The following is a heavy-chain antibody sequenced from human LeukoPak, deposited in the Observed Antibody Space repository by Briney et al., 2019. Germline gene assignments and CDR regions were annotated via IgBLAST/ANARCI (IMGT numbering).Heavy chain of an antibody. Sequence: SETLSLTCTVSGGSINNINYYWGWIRQPPGKGVEWIGSRHYSGNTYYNPSLKSRVTISVDTSKNQFFLQLSSVTAADTAVYYCAGHLVLDNGHTRYWGQGTLVTVSS. CDR3: AGHLVLDNGHTRY. V-gene: IGHV4-39*01. J-gene: IGHJ4*02. CDR2: RHYSGNT. D-gene: IGHD5-24*01. CDR1: GGSINNINYY.